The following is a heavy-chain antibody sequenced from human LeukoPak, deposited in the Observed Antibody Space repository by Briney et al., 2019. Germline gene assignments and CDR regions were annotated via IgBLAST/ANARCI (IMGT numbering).Heavy chain of an antibody. CDR3: ARDRHYDSSGYYYEGWFDP. Sequence: SVKVSCKASGGTFSSYAISWVRQAPGQGLEWMGGIIPIFGTANYAQKFQGRVTITADESTSTAYMELSSLRSEDTAVYYCARDRHYDSSGYYYEGWFDPWGQGTLVTVSS. CDR2: IIPIFGTA. CDR1: GGTFSSYA. J-gene: IGHJ5*02. D-gene: IGHD3-22*01. V-gene: IGHV1-69*13.